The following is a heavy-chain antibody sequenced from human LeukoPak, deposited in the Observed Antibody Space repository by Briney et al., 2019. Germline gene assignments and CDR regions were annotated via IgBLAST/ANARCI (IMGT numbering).Heavy chain of an antibody. CDR2: IYYSGST. V-gene: IGHV4-59*01. Sequence: PSETLSLTCTVSGGSISSYYWSWIRQPPGKGLEWIGYIYYSGSTNYNPSLKSRVTISVDTSKNQFSLKLSSVTAADTAVYYCARDERTSIFGVVSNWFDPWGQGTLLTVSS. CDR3: ARDERTSIFGVVSNWFDP. CDR1: GGSISSYY. J-gene: IGHJ5*02. D-gene: IGHD3-3*01.